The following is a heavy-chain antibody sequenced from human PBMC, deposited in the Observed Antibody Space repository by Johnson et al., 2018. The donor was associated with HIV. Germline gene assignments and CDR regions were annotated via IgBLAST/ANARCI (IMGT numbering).Heavy chain of an antibody. V-gene: IGHV3-7*05. D-gene: IGHD1-26*01. Sequence: VQLVESGGGLVQPGGSLRLSCAASGFTFAASGFTFSRYWMTWVRQAPGKGLEWVANIKQDGSEKYYVDSVKGRFTISRDNARNSLYLQMNSLRAEDTAVYYCARERDSIVGVPYAFDIWGQGTMVTVSS. J-gene: IGHJ3*02. CDR1: GFTFSRYW. CDR3: ARERDSIVGVPYAFDI. CDR2: IKQDGSEK.